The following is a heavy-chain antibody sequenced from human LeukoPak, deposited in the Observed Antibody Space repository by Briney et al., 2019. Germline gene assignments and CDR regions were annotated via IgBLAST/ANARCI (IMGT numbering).Heavy chain of an antibody. CDR3: ARVVVPEDYYYYMDV. J-gene: IGHJ6*03. D-gene: IGHD2-2*01. CDR2: IYYSGST. Sequence: PSETLSLTCTVSGGSISSSSYYWGWIRQPPGKGLEWIGSIYYSGSTYYNPSLKSRVTISVDTSKNQFSLKLSSVTAADTAVYYCARVVVPEDYYYYMDVWGKGTTVTISS. CDR1: GGSISSSSYY. V-gene: IGHV4-39*07.